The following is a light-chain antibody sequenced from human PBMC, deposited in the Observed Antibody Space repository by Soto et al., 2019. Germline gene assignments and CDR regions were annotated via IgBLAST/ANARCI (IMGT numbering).Light chain of an antibody. V-gene: IGKV2D-29*01. CDR1: QSLLLGDGKTY. J-gene: IGKJ1*01. CDR3: QHYGSSPRT. CDR2: EVS. Sequence: DVVMTQTPLSLSVTPGQPASISCKSTQSLLLGDGKTYLYWYLQKSGQPPQLLIYEVSNRFSGVPDRFSGSGSGTDFTLTISRLEPEDFAVYYCQHYGSSPRTFGQGTKVDI.